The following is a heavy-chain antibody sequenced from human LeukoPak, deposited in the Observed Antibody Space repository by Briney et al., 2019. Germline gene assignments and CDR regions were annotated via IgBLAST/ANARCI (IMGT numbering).Heavy chain of an antibody. J-gene: IGHJ4*02. CDR1: GYTFTKYA. Sequence: ASVKVSCKGSGYTFTKYAISWVRQAPGQGLEYMGWIYTNTGNPTYAQGFTGRFVFSLDTSVSTAYLQISSLKAEDSAIYFCANCYDSSGFFAYWGQGTLVTVSS. CDR2: IYTNTGNP. CDR3: ANCYDSSGFFAY. D-gene: IGHD3-22*01. V-gene: IGHV7-4-1*02.